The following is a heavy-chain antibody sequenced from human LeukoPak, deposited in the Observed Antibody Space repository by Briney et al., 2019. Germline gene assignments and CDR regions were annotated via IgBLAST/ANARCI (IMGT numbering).Heavy chain of an antibody. CDR1: GYTFTGYY. D-gene: IGHD2-21*02. Sequence: GASVKVSCKASGYTFTGYYMHWVRQAPGQGLEWMGWINPNSGGTNYAQKFQGRVTMTRDTSISTAYMELSRLRSDDTAVYYCARDLVVVTANRYYFDYWGQGTLVTVSS. CDR3: ARDLVVVTANRYYFDY. V-gene: IGHV1-2*02. CDR2: INPNSGGT. J-gene: IGHJ4*02.